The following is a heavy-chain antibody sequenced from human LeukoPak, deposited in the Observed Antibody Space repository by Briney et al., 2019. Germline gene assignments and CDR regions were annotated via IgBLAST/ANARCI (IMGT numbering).Heavy chain of an antibody. CDR2: FDPEDGET. J-gene: IGHJ5*02. D-gene: IGHD2-2*01. V-gene: IGHV1-24*01. CDR1: GYTLTELS. Sequence: ASVKVSCKVSGYTLTELSMHWVRQAPGRGLEWMGGFDPEDGETIYAQKFQGRVTMTEDTSTDTAYMELSGLRSEDTAVYYCATEVYCSSTSCQNWFDPWGQGTLVTVSS. CDR3: ATEVYCSSTSCQNWFDP.